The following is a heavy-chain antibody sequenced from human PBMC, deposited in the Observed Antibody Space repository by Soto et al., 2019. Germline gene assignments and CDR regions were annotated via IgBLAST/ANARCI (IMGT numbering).Heavy chain of an antibody. CDR3: AKDKSVVVAATHGY. CDR2: ISGSGGSI. D-gene: IGHD2-15*01. J-gene: IGHJ4*02. CDR1: GFTFSSYA. Sequence: GGSLRLSCAASGFTFSSYAMSWVRQAPGKGLEWVSAISGSGGSIYYADSVKGRFTISRDNSKNTLYLQMNSLRAEDTAVYYCAKDKSVVVAATHGYWGQGTLVTVSS. V-gene: IGHV3-23*01.